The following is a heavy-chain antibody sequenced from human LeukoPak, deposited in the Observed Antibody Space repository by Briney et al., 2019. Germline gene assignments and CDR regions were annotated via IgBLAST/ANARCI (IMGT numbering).Heavy chain of an antibody. CDR1: GFTFSSYW. J-gene: IGHJ6*02. CDR2: IKQDGSEK. D-gene: IGHD3-3*01. CDR3: ARDHKFRYYDFWSGYYTDGMDV. Sequence: GGSLRLSCAASGFTFSSYWISWVRQAPGKGLEWVANIKQDGSEKYYVDSVKGRFTISRDNAKNSLYLQMNSLRAEDTAVYYCARDHKFRYYDFWSGYYTDGMDVWGQGTTVTVSS. V-gene: IGHV3-7*01.